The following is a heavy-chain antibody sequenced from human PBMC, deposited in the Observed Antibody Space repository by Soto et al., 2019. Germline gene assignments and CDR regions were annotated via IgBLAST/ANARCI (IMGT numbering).Heavy chain of an antibody. J-gene: IGHJ6*03. CDR1: GFTFSSYS. CDR3: AGYDGYCSRTSCYDYYYYSYMDV. V-gene: IGHV3-21*01. Sequence: GGSLRLSCAASGFTFSSYSMNWVRQAPGKGLEWVSSISSSSSYIYYADSVKGRFTISRDNAKNSLYLQMNSLRAEDTAVYYCAGYDGYCSRTSCYDYYYYSYMDVWGKGTTVTVSS. CDR2: ISSSSSYI. D-gene: IGHD2-2*03.